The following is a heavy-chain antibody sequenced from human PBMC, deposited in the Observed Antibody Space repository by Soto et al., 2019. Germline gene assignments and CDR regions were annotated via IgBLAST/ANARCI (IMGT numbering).Heavy chain of an antibody. CDR3: ARLYYDILTGYAQFDY. CDR1: GYTFTSYA. J-gene: IGHJ4*02. V-gene: IGHV1-3*01. Sequence: ASVKVSCKASGYTFTSYAMHWVRQAPGQRLEWMGWINAGNGNTKYSQKFQGRVTITRDTSTSTAYMELRSLRSDDTAVYYCARLYYDILTGYAQFDYWGQGTLVTVSS. D-gene: IGHD3-9*01. CDR2: INAGNGNT.